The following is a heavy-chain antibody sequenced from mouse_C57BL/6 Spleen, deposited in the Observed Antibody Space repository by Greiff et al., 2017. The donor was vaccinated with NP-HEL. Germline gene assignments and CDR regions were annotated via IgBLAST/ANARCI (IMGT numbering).Heavy chain of an antibody. V-gene: IGHV1-82*01. J-gene: IGHJ2*01. CDR2: IYPGDGDT. CDR3: ARYQLGRVDY. CDR1: GYAFSSSW. Sequence: ESGPELVQPGASVKISCKASGYAFSSSWMNWVKQRPGKGLEWIGRIYPGDGDTNYNGKFKGKATLTADKSSSTAYMQLSSLTSEDSAVYFCARYQLGRVDYWGQGTTRTVSS. D-gene: IGHD4-1*02.